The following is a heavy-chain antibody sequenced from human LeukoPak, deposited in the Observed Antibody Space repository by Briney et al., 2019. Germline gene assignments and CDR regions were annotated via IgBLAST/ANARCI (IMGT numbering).Heavy chain of an antibody. J-gene: IGHJ6*03. CDR3: ARPSGLWSGPYYFMDV. D-gene: IGHD3-3*01. Sequence: GGSLRLSCAPSGLTFRRYGIHRVPEAPGEGLEWVAFIQYYGDHKYYADSLKGRFTFSRDNSNNTVYLQMISLRLEDMGVYYCARPSGLWSGPYYFMDVWGKGTTVSVSS. V-gene: IGHV3-30*02. CDR1: GLTFRRYG. CDR2: IQYYGDHK.